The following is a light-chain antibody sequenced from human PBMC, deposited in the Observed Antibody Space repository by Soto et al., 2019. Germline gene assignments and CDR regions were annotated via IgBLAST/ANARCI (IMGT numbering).Light chain of an antibody. CDR2: DVS. Sequence: QSALTQPASVSGSPGQSITISCAGTTSDVGGYNYVCWYQQHPGKAPKLMIYDVSNRPSGVSNRFSGSKSGNTASLTISGLQAEDEADYYCSSYTSRSTRVVFGGGTKLTVL. CDR1: TSDVGGYNY. CDR3: SSYTSRSTRVV. V-gene: IGLV2-14*01. J-gene: IGLJ2*01.